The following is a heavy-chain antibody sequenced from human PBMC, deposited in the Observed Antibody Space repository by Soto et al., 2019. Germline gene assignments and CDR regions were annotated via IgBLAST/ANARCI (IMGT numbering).Heavy chain of an antibody. D-gene: IGHD3-9*01. J-gene: IGHJ4*02. CDR2: IIPNSGNT. Sequence: ASVKVSCKAAGGGFSGYAISWVRQAPGQGLEWMGGIIPNSGNTGYAQKFQGRVTMTRNTSISTAYMELSSLRSEDTAVYYCARGGGYFDWPWGQGTLVTVSS. V-gene: IGHV1-8*02. CDR1: GGGFSGYA. CDR3: ARGGGYFDWP.